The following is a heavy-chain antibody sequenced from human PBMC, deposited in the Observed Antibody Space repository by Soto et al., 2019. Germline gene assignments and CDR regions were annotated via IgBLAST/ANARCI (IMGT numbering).Heavy chain of an antibody. Sequence: GASVKVSCKASGYTFTSYAMHWVRQAPGQRLEWMGWINAGNGNTKYSQKFQGRVTITRDTSASTAYMELSSLRSEDTAVYYCARDRLYCSGGSGYSGSEVFYYGMDGWGQGTTVTVSS. CDR3: ARDRLYCSGGSGYSGSEVFYYGMDG. V-gene: IGHV1-3*01. CDR1: GYTFTSYA. D-gene: IGHD2-15*01. J-gene: IGHJ6*02. CDR2: INAGNGNT.